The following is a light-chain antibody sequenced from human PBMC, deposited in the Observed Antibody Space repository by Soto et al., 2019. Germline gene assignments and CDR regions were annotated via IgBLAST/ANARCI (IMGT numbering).Light chain of an antibody. CDR1: QSISSY. Sequence: IQITQSQSSLSASVGDRVTITGRASQSISSYLNWYQQKPGKAPKLLIYAASSLQSGVPSRFSGSGSGTDFTLTISSLQPEDFATYYCQQSYSTPLTFGGGTKVDI. J-gene: IGKJ4*01. CDR3: QQSYSTPLT. V-gene: IGKV1-39*01. CDR2: AAS.